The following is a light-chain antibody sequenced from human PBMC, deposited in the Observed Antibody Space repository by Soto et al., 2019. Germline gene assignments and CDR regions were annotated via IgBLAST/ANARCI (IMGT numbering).Light chain of an antibody. CDR3: QHRSNWPLT. CDR2: DAS. V-gene: IGKV3-11*01. Sequence: EIVVTQSPATLSVSPGDTATLSCRASQSVYSYLAWYQQRPGQAPRLLIYDASNRATGIPPRFSGSGSGTDFTLTIDSLEPDDSAVYYCQHRSNWPLTFGGGTKVDSK. CDR1: QSVYSY. J-gene: IGKJ4*01.